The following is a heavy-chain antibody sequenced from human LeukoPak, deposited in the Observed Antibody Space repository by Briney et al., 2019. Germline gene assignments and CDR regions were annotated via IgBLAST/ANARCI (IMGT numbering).Heavy chain of an antibody. D-gene: IGHD6-19*01. CDR1: GFTVSSNS. J-gene: IGHJ4*02. V-gene: IGHV3-66*03. CDR3: ARDKDSSGWFEFDY. Sequence: PGGSLRLSCTVSGFTVSSNSMSWVRQAPGKGLEWVSFIYSDNTHYSDSVKGRFTISRDNSKNTLYLQMNSLRAEDTAVYYCARDKDSSGWFEFDYWGQGTLVTVSS. CDR2: IYSDNT.